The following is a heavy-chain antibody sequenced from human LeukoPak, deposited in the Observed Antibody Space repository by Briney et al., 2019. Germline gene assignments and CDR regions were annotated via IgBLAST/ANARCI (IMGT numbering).Heavy chain of an antibody. CDR3: TSGLTLRPTTRWELQDY. CDR1: GVSSNNAW. V-gene: IGHV3-15*01. D-gene: IGHD1-26*01. Sequence: GGSLRLSCAASGVSSNNAWTRWGRPALREGLEWGCRMKSGTDGGTTDYAAPVQGRFIISRDDSKNTLYLQMNSMKTEDTAVYYCTSGLTLRPTTRWELQDYWGQGTLVTVSS. CDR2: MKSGTDGGTT. J-gene: IGHJ4*02.